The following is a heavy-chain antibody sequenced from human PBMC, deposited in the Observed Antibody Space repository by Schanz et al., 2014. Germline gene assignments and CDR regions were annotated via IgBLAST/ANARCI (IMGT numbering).Heavy chain of an antibody. CDR2: IGVDGTTT. CDR3: AKYRGYFRVSGSYRKLEY. J-gene: IGHJ4*01. Sequence: EVQLLESGGGLVQPGGSLRLSCLASGFAFSSYGMNWLRQAPGKGLEWVSVIGVDGTTTYYADSVKGRFTISRDNSKNTLYLQMNSLRPEDTAVYYCAKYRGYFRVSGSYRKLEYWGQGTLGAVST. D-gene: IGHD3-10*01. V-gene: IGHV3-23*01. CDR1: GFAFSSYG.